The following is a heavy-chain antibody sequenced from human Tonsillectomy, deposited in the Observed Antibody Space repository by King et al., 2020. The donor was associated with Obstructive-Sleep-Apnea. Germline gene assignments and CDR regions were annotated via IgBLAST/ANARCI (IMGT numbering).Heavy chain of an antibody. D-gene: IGHD6-13*01. CDR1: GFIFSSYA. CDR2: ISSNGGST. V-gene: IGHV3-64*01. CDR3: ARNYSSSWTSGLGY. Sequence: VQLVESGGGLVQPGGSLRLSCAASGFIFSSYAMYRVRQAPGKGLEYVSAISSNGGSTYYANSVKGRFTISRDNSKNTLYLQMGGLRVEDMAVYYCARNYSSSWTSGLGYWGQGTLVTVSS. J-gene: IGHJ4*02.